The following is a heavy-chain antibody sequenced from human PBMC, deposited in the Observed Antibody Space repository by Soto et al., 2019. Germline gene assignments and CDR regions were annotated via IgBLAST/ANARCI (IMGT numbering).Heavy chain of an antibody. CDR2: IMPIFGTT. Sequence: QVQLVQSGAEVKKPGSSVKVSCKASGGTLSSYIFTWVRQAPGQGLEWMGGIMPIFGTTSYAQKFQGRVTLTADESTGTADMELSGLRSEDTAMFYCARDTVAPDAVGVRAFDVWGQGTMVTVSS. J-gene: IGHJ3*01. D-gene: IGHD2-2*01. V-gene: IGHV1-69*01. CDR3: ARDTVAPDAVGVRAFDV. CDR1: GGTLSSYI.